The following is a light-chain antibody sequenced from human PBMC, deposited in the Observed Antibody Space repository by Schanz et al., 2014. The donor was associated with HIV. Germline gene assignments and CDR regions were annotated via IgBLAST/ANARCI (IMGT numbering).Light chain of an antibody. V-gene: IGLV4-69*01. CDR2: LNSDGSH. Sequence: QLVLTQSPSASASLGDSVKVTCTLSSGHSSYAIAWHQQQPEKGPRHLMKLNSDGSHTKGDGIPDRFSGSSSGAERYLTISSLQSEDEADYYCQTWDTGIVVFGGGTKLT. CDR3: QTWDTGIVV. J-gene: IGLJ2*01. CDR1: SGHSSYA.